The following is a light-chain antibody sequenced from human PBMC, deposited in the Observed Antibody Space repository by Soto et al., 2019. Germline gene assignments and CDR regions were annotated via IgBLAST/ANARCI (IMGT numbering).Light chain of an antibody. CDR2: SAS. J-gene: IGKJ1*01. Sequence: IQMTQSPYSLSASVGDRVTITCRASQVITNFLAWYQQKPGKVPRLLIYSASTLQSGVPSRFSGSGSETDFTLTISSLQPEDFATYSCQQSYSTTWTFGQGTKVDIK. CDR1: QVITNF. V-gene: IGKV1-27*01. CDR3: QQSYSTTWT.